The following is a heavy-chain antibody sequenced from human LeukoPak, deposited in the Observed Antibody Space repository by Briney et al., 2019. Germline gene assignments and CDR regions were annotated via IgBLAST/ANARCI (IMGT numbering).Heavy chain of an antibody. V-gene: IGHV4-59*01. D-gene: IGHD2-2*01. CDR1: GGSISSYY. J-gene: IGHJ6*03. CDR3: ARDDSSSTHGFYYYMDV. Sequence: PSETLSLTCTVSGGSISSYYWSWIRQPPGKGLEWIGYVYYSGNTNYNPSLKSRVTISVDTSKNQFSLKLSSVTAADTAVYYCARDDSSSTHGFYYYMDVWGKGTTVTVSS. CDR2: VYYSGNT.